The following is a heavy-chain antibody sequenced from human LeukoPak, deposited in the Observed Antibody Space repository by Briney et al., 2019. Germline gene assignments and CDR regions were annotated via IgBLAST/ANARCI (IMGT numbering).Heavy chain of an antibody. J-gene: IGHJ4*02. V-gene: IGHV3-30*19. CDR1: GFTFSSYG. CDR3: ARGRGNYYFDY. CDR2: ISFDGSDK. D-gene: IGHD1-26*01. Sequence: GGSLRLSCAASGFTFSSYGIHWVRQAPGKGLEWVAVISFDGSDKYYADSVKGRFTISRDNPKNSLYLRMHSLITEDTAVYYCARGRGNYYFDYWGQGTLVTVSS.